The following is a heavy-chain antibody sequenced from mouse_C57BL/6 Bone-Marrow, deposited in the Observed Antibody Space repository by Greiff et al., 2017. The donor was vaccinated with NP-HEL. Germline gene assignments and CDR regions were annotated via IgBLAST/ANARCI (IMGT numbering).Heavy chain of an antibody. Sequence: EVQLVESGGGLVKPGGSLKLSCAASGFTFSSYAMSWVRQTPEKRLEWVATISDGGSYTYYPDNVKGRFTISRDNAKNNLYLQMSHLKSEDTAMYYCARRAMITAGLYYAMDYWGQGTSVTVSS. CDR2: ISDGGSYT. CDR1: GFTFSSYA. CDR3: ARRAMITAGLYYAMDY. D-gene: IGHD2-4*01. V-gene: IGHV5-4*01. J-gene: IGHJ4*01.